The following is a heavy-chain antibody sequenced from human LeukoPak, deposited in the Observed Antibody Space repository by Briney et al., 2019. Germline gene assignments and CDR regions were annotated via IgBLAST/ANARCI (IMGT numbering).Heavy chain of an antibody. CDR3: ARAQWLVQGYYFDY. Sequence: GGSLRLSCAASGFTFGIYAMSWVRQAPGKGLEWVSSISSSSSYIYYADSVKGRFTISRDNAKNSLYLQMNSLRAEDTAVYYCARAQWLVQGYYFDYWGQVTLVTVSS. D-gene: IGHD6-19*01. CDR2: ISSSSSYI. CDR1: GFTFGIYA. V-gene: IGHV3-21*01. J-gene: IGHJ4*02.